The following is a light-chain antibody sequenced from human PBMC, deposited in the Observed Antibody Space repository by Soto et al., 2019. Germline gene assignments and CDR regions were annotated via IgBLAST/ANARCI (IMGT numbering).Light chain of an antibody. CDR1: QSVTTY. CDR3: QQNSNLQAT. V-gene: IGKV3-11*01. CDR2: EAS. Sequence: EIVLTQSPATLSLSPGDRATLSFRASQSVTTYINWFQQKPGQPPRLLIYEASTRVTGIPDRISGSGSGTDFSLTISSHEPEDSAVYYCQQNSNLQATFGQGTKVDIK. J-gene: IGKJ1*01.